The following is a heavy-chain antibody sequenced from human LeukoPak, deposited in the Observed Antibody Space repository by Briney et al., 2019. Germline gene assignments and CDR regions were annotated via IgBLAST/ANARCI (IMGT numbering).Heavy chain of an antibody. J-gene: IGHJ4*02. Sequence: GSVKASCKASGYTFTGYYMHWVRQAPGQGLEWMGWINPNSGGTNYAQKFQGRVTMTRDTPISTAYMELSRLRSDDTAVHYCARVGLGELLALYYFDYRGQGTLVTVSS. V-gene: IGHV1-2*02. CDR1: GYTFTGYY. CDR3: ARVGLGELLALYYFDY. D-gene: IGHD3-16*01. CDR2: INPNSGGT.